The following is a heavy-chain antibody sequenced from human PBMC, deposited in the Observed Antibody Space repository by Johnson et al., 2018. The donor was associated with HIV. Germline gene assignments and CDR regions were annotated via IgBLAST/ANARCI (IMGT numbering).Heavy chain of an antibody. CDR1: GFTFDDYG. J-gene: IGHJ3*01. Sequence: VQLVESGGGVVRPGGSLRLSCAASGFTFDDYGMSWVRQAPGKGLEWVSGINWNGGGTYYADSVQGRFTISRDTSKNNLFLQMKFITVEDTAMYYCAGEVFTNGFDVWGQGTMLTVSS. CDR2: INWNGGGT. V-gene: IGHV3-20*04. CDR3: AGEVFTNGFDV.